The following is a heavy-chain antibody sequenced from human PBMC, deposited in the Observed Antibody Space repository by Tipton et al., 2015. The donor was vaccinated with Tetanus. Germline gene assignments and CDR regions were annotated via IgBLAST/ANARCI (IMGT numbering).Heavy chain of an antibody. CDR3: ARGRGLGAYSYGFEY. Sequence: TLSLTCTVSGGSISSDAHYWSWIRQAPGKGLEWLGYISHSGTTNYNPSLMSRVTLSLDMARGQFSLKLTSVTAADAAVYFCARGRGLGAYSYGFEYWGQGALVTVSS. CDR2: ISHSGTT. CDR1: GGSISSDAHY. D-gene: IGHD5-18*01. V-gene: IGHV4-30-4*01. J-gene: IGHJ4*02.